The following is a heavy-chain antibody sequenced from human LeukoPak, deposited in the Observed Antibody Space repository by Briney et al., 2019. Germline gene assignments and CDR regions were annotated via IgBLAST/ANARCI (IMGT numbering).Heavy chain of an antibody. CDR2: ISAYNGNT. CDR3: ARERVAAAAYIDY. Sequence: GASVKVSCKASVYTVTSYGISWVRQAPRQELEWMGWISAYNGNTNYAHKLQGRVTITTNSVKSTDYMELRSLSSDDTAVSYCARERVAAAAYIDYWGQGNLVTVSS. CDR1: VYTVTSYG. V-gene: IGHV1-18*01. J-gene: IGHJ4*02. D-gene: IGHD6-13*01.